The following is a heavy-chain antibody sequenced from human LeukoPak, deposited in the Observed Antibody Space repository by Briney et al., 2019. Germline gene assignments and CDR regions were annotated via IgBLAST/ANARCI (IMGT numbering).Heavy chain of an antibody. V-gene: IGHV4-39*07. D-gene: IGHD6-13*01. Sequence: SETLSLTCTASGGSISSSSYYWGWIRQPPGKGLEWIGSIYYSGSTYYNPSLKSRVTISVDTSKNQFSLKLSSVTAADTAVYYCARESNEQQLVLFDYWGQGTLVTVSS. CDR3: ARESNEQQLVLFDY. CDR1: GGSISSSSYY. J-gene: IGHJ4*02. CDR2: IYYSGST.